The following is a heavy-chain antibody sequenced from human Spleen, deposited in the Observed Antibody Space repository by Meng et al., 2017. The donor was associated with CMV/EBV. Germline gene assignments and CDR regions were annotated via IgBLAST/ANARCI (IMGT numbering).Heavy chain of an antibody. D-gene: IGHD5-12*01. CDR1: GFTFSDYY. CDR2: IIYNGNII. V-gene: IGHV3-11*01. CDR3: ARVGPGYSGYGPFDY. J-gene: IGHJ4*02. Sequence: GESLKISCAASGFTFSDYYMSWIRQAPGKGLEWISYIIYNGNIIYYADSVKGRFTISRDNSKNSVYLQMNSLRAEGTAVYYCARVGPGYSGYGPFDYWGQGTLVTVSS.